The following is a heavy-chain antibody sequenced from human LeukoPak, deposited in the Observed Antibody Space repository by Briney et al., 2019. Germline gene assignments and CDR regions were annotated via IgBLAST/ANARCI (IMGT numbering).Heavy chain of an antibody. V-gene: IGHV3-30*18. Sequence: GRSLRLSCAASGFTFSSYGMHWVRQAPGKGLEWVAVISYDGSNKYYADSVKGRFTISRDNSKNTLYLQMNSLRAEDTAVYYCAKDGLRFDPWGQGTLVTVSS. CDR2: ISYDGSNK. CDR1: GFTFSSYG. D-gene: IGHD6-19*01. CDR3: AKDGLRFDP. J-gene: IGHJ5*02.